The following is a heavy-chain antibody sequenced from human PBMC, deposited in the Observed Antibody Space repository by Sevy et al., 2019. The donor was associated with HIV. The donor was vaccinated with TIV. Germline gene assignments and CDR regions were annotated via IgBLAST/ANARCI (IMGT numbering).Heavy chain of an antibody. CDR1: GFSLSTSGVG. Sequence: SGPTLVKPTQTLTLTCTFSGFSLSTSGVGVGWIRQPPGKALEWLALIYWNDDKRYSPSLKSRLTITKDTSKNQVVLTMTNMDPVDTATYFCAHRDIVATYDYWGQGTLVTVSS. J-gene: IGHJ4*02. D-gene: IGHD5-12*01. CDR2: IYWNDDK. V-gene: IGHV2-5*01. CDR3: AHRDIVATYDY.